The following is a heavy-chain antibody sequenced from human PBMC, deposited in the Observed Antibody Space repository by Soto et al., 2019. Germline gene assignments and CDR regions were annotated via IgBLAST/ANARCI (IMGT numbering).Heavy chain of an antibody. D-gene: IGHD6-13*01. CDR2: IYPGDSNI. Sequence: GESLKISCKGSGYTFTNSWIGWVRQMPGKGLEWMGIIYPGDSNIRYSPSFQGQVTISADMSTSTAYLQWSSLKAEDTAVYYCARDPMAAAHYYFDYWGQGTLVTVSS. CDR3: ARDPMAAAHYYFDY. CDR1: GYTFTNSW. J-gene: IGHJ4*02. V-gene: IGHV5-51*01.